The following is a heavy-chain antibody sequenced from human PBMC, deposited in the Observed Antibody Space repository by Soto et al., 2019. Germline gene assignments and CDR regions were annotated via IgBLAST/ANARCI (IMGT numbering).Heavy chain of an antibody. CDR3: ARSRGSFSYFQH. J-gene: IGHJ1*01. D-gene: IGHD6-13*01. Sequence: QVQLVQSGAEVKKPGASVKVSCKASGYTFTSYGISWVRQAPGQGLEWMGWISAYSGNTNYAQELQGRVTMTTDTSPSTACMELRSLRSDDTAVYYCARSRGSFSYFQHWGQGTLVTVSS. V-gene: IGHV1-18*01. CDR2: ISAYSGNT. CDR1: GYTFTSYG.